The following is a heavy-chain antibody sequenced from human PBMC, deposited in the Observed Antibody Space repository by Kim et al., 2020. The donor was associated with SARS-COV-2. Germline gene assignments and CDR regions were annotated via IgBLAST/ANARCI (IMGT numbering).Heavy chain of an antibody. J-gene: IGHJ4*02. CDR2: INHSGST. D-gene: IGHD6-13*01. Sequence: SETLSLTCAVYGGSFSGYYWSWIRQPPGKGLEWIGEINHSGSTNYNPSLKSRVTISVDTSKNQFSLKLSSVTAADTAVYYCARVLKVGIAAANEDYWGQGTRVTVSS. CDR1: GGSFSGYY. V-gene: IGHV4-34*01. CDR3: ARVLKVGIAAANEDY.